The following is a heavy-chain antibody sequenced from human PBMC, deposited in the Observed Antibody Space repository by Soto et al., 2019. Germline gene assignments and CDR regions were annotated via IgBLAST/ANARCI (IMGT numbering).Heavy chain of an antibody. D-gene: IGHD2-2*01. CDR2: INPTSGGT. J-gene: IGHJ4*02. CDR1: GYTFPGNY. CDR3: ARGYCSSSGCSHYFDY. V-gene: IGHV1-2*02. Sequence: PSVKVSCKASGYTFPGNYMHWVRQAPGQGLEWMALINPTSGGTNYAQKFQGRVTMTWDTSIGTAYMELSRLRSDDTAIYYCARGYCSSSGCSHYFDYWGQGTLVTVSS.